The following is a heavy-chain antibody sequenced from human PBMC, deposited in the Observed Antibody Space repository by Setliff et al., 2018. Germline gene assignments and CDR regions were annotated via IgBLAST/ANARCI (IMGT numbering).Heavy chain of an antibody. V-gene: IGHV1-8*03. CDR1: GYTFINFH. Sequence: GASVKVSCKSSGYTFINFHLHWVRLATGQGLEWMGWMNPTSGNTGYAQKFQGRVTITADESTSTAYMELSGLRSDDTALYYCARGRIGSTWTGDYWGQGTLVTVSS. CDR3: ARGRIGSTWTGDY. D-gene: IGHD2-2*01. CDR2: MNPTSGNT. J-gene: IGHJ4*02.